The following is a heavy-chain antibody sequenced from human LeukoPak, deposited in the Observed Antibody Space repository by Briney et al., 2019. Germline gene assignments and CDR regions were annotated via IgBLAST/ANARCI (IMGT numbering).Heavy chain of an antibody. CDR3: ARDPNVDTAMVQDFDY. CDR2: ISSSSSYI. V-gene: IGHV3-21*01. CDR1: GFTFSSYS. D-gene: IGHD5-18*01. Sequence: GGSLRLSCAASGFTFSSYSMNWVRQAPGKGLEWVSSISSSSSYIYYADSVRGRFTISRDNAKNSLYLQMNSLRAEDTAVYYCARDPNVDTAMVQDFDYWGQGTLVTVSS. J-gene: IGHJ4*02.